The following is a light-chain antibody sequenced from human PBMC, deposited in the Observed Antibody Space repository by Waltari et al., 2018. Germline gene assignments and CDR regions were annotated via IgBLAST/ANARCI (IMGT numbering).Light chain of an antibody. J-gene: IGLJ2*01. CDR3: YSTDSSGNRV. Sequence: SYELTQPPSASVSPGQTASITCSGDALPTKYAYWYQQKSGQSPVLVIYEDSKRPSGIPGRFSGSSSGTMATLTISGAQVEDEADYYCYSTDSSGNRVFGGGTKLTVL. CDR2: EDS. V-gene: IGLV3-10*01. CDR1: ALPTKY.